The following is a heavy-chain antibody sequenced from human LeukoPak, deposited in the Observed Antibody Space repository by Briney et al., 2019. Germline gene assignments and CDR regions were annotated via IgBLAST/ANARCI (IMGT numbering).Heavy chain of an antibody. CDR1: GGSFSGYY. J-gene: IGHJ5*02. CDR2: INHSGST. V-gene: IGHV4-34*01. D-gene: IGHD3-10*01. Sequence: SSETLSLTCAVYGGSFSGYYWSWIRQPPGKGLEWIGEINHSGSTNYNPSLKSRVTISVDTSKNQFSLKLSSVTAADTAVYYCARGGYTYYYGSGTFSWFDPWGQGTLVTVSS. CDR3: ARGGYTYYYGSGTFSWFDP.